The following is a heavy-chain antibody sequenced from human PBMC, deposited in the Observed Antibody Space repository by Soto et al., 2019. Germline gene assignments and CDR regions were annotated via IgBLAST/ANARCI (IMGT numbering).Heavy chain of an antibody. J-gene: IGHJ5*02. CDR1: GYTFTSYG. D-gene: IGHD3-10*01. CDR3: AREKIFTMVRGVISWFDP. V-gene: IGHV1-18*01. CDR2: ISAYNGNT. Sequence: ASVKVSCKASGYTFTSYGISWVRQAPGQGLEWMGWISAYNGNTNYAQKLQGRVTMTTDTSTSTAYMELRSLRSDDTAVYYCAREKIFTMVRGVISWFDPWGQGTLVTVSS.